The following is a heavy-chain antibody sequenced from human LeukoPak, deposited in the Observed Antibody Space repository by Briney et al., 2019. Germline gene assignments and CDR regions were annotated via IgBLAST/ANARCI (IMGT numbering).Heavy chain of an antibody. V-gene: IGHV1-69*05. D-gene: IGHD4-17*01. J-gene: IGHJ4*02. CDR3: ARVPTTVTTWFDY. Sequence: ASVKVSCKASRGTFSSYAISWVRQAPRQGLEWMGGINPIFGTANYAQKFQGRVTITTHESTSTAYMELSSLRSEDTAVYYCARVPTTVTTWFDYWGQGTLVTVSS. CDR1: RGTFSSYA. CDR2: INPIFGTA.